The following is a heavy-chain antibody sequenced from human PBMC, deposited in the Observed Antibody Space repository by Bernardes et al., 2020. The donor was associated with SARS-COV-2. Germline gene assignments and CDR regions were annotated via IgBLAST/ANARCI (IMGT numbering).Heavy chain of an antibody. CDR3: ARGSRRFLEWLGYYYYGMDV. Sequence: SETLSLTCTVSGGSISSGSYYWSWIRQPAGKGLEWIGRIYTSGSTNYNPSLKSRVTITVDTSKNQFSLKLSSVTAADTAVYYCARGSRRFLEWLGYYYYGMDVWGQGTTVTVSS. J-gene: IGHJ6*02. CDR2: IYTSGST. V-gene: IGHV4-61*02. CDR1: GGSISSGSYY. D-gene: IGHD3-3*01.